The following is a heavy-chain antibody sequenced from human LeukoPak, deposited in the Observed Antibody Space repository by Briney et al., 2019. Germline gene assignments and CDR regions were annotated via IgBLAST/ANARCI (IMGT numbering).Heavy chain of an antibody. D-gene: IGHD1-26*01. J-gene: IGHJ3*02. CDR1: GGSISSYY. CDR2: IYHSGST. CDR3: ARALVGATRAFDI. Sequence: SETLSLTCTVSGGSISSYYWSWIRQPPGQGLKWIGSIYHSGSTSYNPSLKSRVTISIDTSKNQFSLKLTSVTAAATAVYYCARALVGATRAFDIWGQGTMVTVSS. V-gene: IGHV4-59*01.